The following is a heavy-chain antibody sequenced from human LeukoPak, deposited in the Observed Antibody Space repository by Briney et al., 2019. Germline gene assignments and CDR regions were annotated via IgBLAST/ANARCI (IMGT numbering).Heavy chain of an antibody. CDR1: GFTFSNYA. J-gene: IGHJ1*01. V-gene: IGHV3-23*01. CDR2: ITDSGGDT. CDR3: ARDGHYDILTGYFQD. D-gene: IGHD3-9*01. Sequence: GGSLRLSCAASGFTFSNYAMSWVRQAPGKGLEWFSAITDSGGDTYYADSVKGRFTISRDNAKNSLYLQMNSLRAEDTAVYYCARDGHYDILTGYFQDWGQGTLVTVSS.